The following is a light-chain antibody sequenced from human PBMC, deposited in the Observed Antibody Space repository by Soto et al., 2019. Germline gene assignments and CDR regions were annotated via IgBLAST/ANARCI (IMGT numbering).Light chain of an antibody. CDR1: QSISSW. Sequence: DIQMTQSPSTLAASVGDRVTITCRASQSISSWLAWYQQKPGKAPKLLIYDASSLEGGVPSRFSGSGSGTEFTLTISSLQPDDFATYYCQQYNSYSPETFGQGTKVDIK. J-gene: IGKJ1*01. V-gene: IGKV1-5*01. CDR2: DAS. CDR3: QQYNSYSPET.